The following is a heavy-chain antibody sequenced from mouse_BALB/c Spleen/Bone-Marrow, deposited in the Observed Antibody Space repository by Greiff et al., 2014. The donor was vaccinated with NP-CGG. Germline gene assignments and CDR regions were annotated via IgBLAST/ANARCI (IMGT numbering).Heavy chain of an antibody. J-gene: IGHJ2*01. Sequence: LKQSGAELARPGASVKLSCKTSGYTFTTYWMQWVKQRPGQGLEWIGAIYPGEGDTRYTQKFKGKATLTADKSSSTAYIQLSNLTSEDSAVYYCAREPSNWGYYWGQGTTLTVSS. CDR3: AREPSNWGYY. CDR2: IYPGEGDT. V-gene: IGHV1-87*01. CDR1: GYTFTTYW.